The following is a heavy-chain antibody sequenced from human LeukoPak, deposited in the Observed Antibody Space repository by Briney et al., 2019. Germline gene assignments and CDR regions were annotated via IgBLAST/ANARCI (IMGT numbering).Heavy chain of an antibody. J-gene: IGHJ4*02. CDR3: ARGSTYYDSSGYHAHFDY. Sequence: GGSLRLSCAASGFTFNTYTMNWVRQAPGKGLEWVSYISGSSGIIDYADSVRGRFTISRDNAKNSLYLQMNSLRAEDTAVYYCARGSTYYDSSGYHAHFDYWGQGTLVTVSS. D-gene: IGHD3-22*01. CDR2: ISGSSGII. CDR1: GFTFNTYT. V-gene: IGHV3-48*01.